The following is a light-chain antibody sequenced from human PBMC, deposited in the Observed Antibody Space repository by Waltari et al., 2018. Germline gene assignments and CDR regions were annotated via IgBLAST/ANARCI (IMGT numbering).Light chain of an antibody. CDR3: QQYNKSPYT. J-gene: IGKJ2*01. CDR1: QSLDNTY. Sequence: EIVLTQSPGTLSLSPGERATLSCRASQSLDNTYLAWYQLKPGQAPRLLIYGASSRAAGIPERFSGSGSGTDFTLTISRLEPEDFAVYYCQQYNKSPYTFGQGTKLRIK. CDR2: GAS. V-gene: IGKV3-20*01.